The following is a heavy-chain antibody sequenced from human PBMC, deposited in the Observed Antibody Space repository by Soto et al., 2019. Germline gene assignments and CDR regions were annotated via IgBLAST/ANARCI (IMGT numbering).Heavy chain of an antibody. Sequence: DVQLLGSGGGLVQPGGSLRLSCAASGFTFRSYAMSWVRQAPGKGLEWVSGISGSGISTHYADSVKGRFTVSRDNSKNTLYLQMNSLRAEDPAVYNCAKEPVGPDWYFDLWGRGTLVTVSS. J-gene: IGHJ2*01. V-gene: IGHV3-23*01. CDR1: GFTFRSYA. CDR3: AKEPVGPDWYFDL. CDR2: ISGSGIST.